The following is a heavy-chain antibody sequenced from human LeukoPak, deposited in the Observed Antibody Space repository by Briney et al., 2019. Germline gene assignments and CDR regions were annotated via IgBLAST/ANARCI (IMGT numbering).Heavy chain of an antibody. J-gene: IGHJ4*02. D-gene: IGHD1-26*01. V-gene: IGHV3-21*06. CDR3: AGGRWELLRMDH. Sequence: GALRLSCAASGFTFDDYTMHWVRQAPGKGLEWVASISSSSSHTYCADSLKGRFIISRDNAKNSLSLQMDSLSADDTAVYYCAGGRWELLRMDHWGQGALVTVSS. CDR1: GFTFDDYT. CDR2: ISSSSSHT.